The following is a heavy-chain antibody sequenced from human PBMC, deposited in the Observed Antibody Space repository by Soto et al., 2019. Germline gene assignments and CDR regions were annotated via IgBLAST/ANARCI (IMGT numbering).Heavy chain of an antibody. D-gene: IGHD3-10*01. V-gene: IGHV4-59*08. CDR2: VYDTWRT. CDR3: VRQGIGFLHGLVDV. CDR1: SGPSKSHN. Sequence: QVQVQQSGPGLVKPSETLSLTCTVSSGPSKSHNWGWIRQPPGRGLEWIGYVYDTWRTSYNPSPKSRVPVSAAPSTNRISLPRRFVTAADTAVYYCVRQGIGFLHGLVDVWGQGTTVIVSS. J-gene: IGHJ6*01.